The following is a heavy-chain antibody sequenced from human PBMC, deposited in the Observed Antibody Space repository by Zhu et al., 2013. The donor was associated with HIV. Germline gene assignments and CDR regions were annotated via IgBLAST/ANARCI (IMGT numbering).Heavy chain of an antibody. CDR3: ARDRGYYYDSSGYYPFDY. V-gene: IGHV1-46*01. J-gene: IGHJ4*02. CDR2: INPSGGST. CDR1: GYTFTSYY. Sequence: QVQLVQSGAEVKKPGASVKVSCKASGYTFTSYYMHWVRQAPGQGLEWMGIINPSGGSTSYAQKFQGRVTMTRDTSTSTVYMELSSLRSEDTAVYYCARDRGYYYDSSGYYPFDYWGQGTLVTVSS. D-gene: IGHD3-22*01.